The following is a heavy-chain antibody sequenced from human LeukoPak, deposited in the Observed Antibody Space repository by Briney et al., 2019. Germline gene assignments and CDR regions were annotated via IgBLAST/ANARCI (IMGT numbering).Heavy chain of an antibody. Sequence: GGSLRLSCAASGFTFSSYGMHWVRQAPGKGLEWVAVIWYDGSNKYYADSVKGRFTISRDNSKNTLHLQMNSLRAEDTAVYYCARDERYSGSYPFDYWGQGTLVTVSS. J-gene: IGHJ4*02. D-gene: IGHD1-26*01. CDR2: IWYDGSNK. V-gene: IGHV3-33*01. CDR3: ARDERYSGSYPFDY. CDR1: GFTFSSYG.